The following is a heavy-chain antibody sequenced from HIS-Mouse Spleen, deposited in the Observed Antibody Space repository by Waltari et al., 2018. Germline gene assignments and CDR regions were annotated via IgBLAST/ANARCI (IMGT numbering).Heavy chain of an antibody. D-gene: IGHD7-27*01. CDR2: INPNSGGT. CDR3: ARVGLGIAFDI. J-gene: IGHJ3*02. V-gene: IGHV1-2*02. CDR1: GYTFTGYY. Sequence: QVQLVQSGAEVKKPGASVKVSCKASGYTFTGYYMHWVRQAPGQGLGGMGWINPNSGGTNYAQKIQGRVTMTRDTSISTAYMELSRLRSDDTAVYYCARVGLGIAFDIWGQGTMVTVSS.